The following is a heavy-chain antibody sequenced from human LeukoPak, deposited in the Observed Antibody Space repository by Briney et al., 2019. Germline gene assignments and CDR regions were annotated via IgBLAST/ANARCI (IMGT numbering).Heavy chain of an antibody. Sequence: PGGSLRLSCAASGIVFSNTAMNWARQSPGRGLEWVAAISGGGERTFYADSVKGRFTISRDNAKNSLYLQMNSLRAEDTAVYYCASGTYYDILTGYHLFRLGDPGRDYWGQGTLVTVSS. CDR3: ASGTYYDILTGYHLFRLGDPGRDY. J-gene: IGHJ4*02. D-gene: IGHD3-9*01. CDR1: GIVFSNTA. V-gene: IGHV3-21*01. CDR2: ISGGGERT.